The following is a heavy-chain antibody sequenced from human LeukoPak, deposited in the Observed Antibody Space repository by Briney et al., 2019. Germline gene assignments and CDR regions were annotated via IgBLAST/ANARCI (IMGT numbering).Heavy chain of an antibody. D-gene: IGHD3-22*01. CDR3: ARDRHDSSGYYYDS. CDR2: IYSIGSP. V-gene: IGHV4-59*01. Sequence: SETLSLTCTVSGGSISSYYWSWIRQPPGKGLEGIGYIYSIGSPNYNSSLKSRVTMSVDTSKNQFSLKLSSVTAADTAVYYCARDRHDSSGYYYDSWGPGTLVTVPS. J-gene: IGHJ5*01. CDR1: GGSISSYY.